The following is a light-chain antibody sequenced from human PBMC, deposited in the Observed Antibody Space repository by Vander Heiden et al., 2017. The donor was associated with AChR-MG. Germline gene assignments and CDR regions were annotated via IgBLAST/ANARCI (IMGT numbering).Light chain of an antibody. CDR2: DGS. J-gene: IGLJ3*02. Sequence: QSALTQPASVSGSPGQPITISCTGTSSDVGGYNYVSWYQQHPGKAPKLMIYDGSNRPSGVSNRFSGAKSGNTASLTISGLQAEDEADYYCSSYTSSSTPVFGGGTKLTVL. CDR3: SSYTSSSTPV. CDR1: SSDVGGYNY. V-gene: IGLV2-14*03.